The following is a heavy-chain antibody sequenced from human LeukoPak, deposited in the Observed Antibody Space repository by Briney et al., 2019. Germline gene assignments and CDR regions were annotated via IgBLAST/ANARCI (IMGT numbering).Heavy chain of an antibody. J-gene: IGHJ3*02. CDR2: ISYSGNT. CDR3: ARGPYI. V-gene: IGHV4-61*08. Sequence: SEALSLTCSVSGGSVSSGGYYWSWFRQPPGKGLEWIGYISYSGNTNYIPSLKTRVTISVDTSKNQFSLKLSSVTAADTAVYYCARGPYIWGQGTMVTVSS. CDR1: GGSVSSGGYY.